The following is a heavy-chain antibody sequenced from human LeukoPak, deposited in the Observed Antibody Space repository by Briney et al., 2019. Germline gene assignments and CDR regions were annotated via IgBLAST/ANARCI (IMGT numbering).Heavy chain of an antibody. CDR1: GGTFSSYA. Sequence: ASVKVSCKASGGTFSSYAISWMRQAPGQGLEWMGGIIPIFGIANYAQKFQGRVTITADKSTSTAYMELSSLRSEDTAVYYCARSSQAVAGPVGYFQHWGQGTLVTVSS. CDR2: IIPIFGIA. D-gene: IGHD6-19*01. V-gene: IGHV1-69*10. CDR3: ARSSQAVAGPVGYFQH. J-gene: IGHJ1*01.